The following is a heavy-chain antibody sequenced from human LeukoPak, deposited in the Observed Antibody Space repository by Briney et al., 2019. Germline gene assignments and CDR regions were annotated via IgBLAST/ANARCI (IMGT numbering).Heavy chain of an antibody. D-gene: IGHD4-23*01. Sequence: PGGSLRLSCAASGFTFSDYYMSWIRQAPGKGLEWVSYISSSGSTIYYADSVKGRFTISKDNSKNTLYLQMNSLRAEDTAVYYCARPDGGNSYYFDYWGQGTLVTVSS. J-gene: IGHJ4*02. CDR1: GFTFSDYY. V-gene: IGHV3-11*04. CDR2: ISSSGSTI. CDR3: ARPDGGNSYYFDY.